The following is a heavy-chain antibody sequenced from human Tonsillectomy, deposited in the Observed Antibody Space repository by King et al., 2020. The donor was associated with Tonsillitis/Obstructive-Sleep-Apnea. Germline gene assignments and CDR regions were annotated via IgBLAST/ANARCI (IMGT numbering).Heavy chain of an antibody. V-gene: IGHV3-9*01. CDR3: AKDGYFYTCGYYYD. CDR2: ISWHGGNL. D-gene: IGHD3-22*01. J-gene: IGHJ3*01. Sequence: QLVQSGGGLVPPGRSLRLSCAASGFTFDDYGMHWVRQAPGKGVEWVSGISWHGGNLGYADSVKGRFTISRDNAKNSLYLQMNSLRHEDTALYFCAKDGYFYTCGYYYDWGQGTMVTVSS. CDR1: GFTFDDYG.